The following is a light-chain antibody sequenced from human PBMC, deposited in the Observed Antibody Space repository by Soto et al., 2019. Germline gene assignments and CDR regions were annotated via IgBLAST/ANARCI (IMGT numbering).Light chain of an antibody. CDR3: QQYNNGPRT. J-gene: IGKJ1*01. Sequence: EIVMTHYPATLSVSPGERATLSCRSSQSVSSNLAWYQQKPGQAPRLLIYGASTRATGIPARFSGSGSGTEFTLTISSLQSEDFEVYYCQQYNNGPRTFGQGTKVDIK. CDR2: GAS. CDR1: QSVSSN. V-gene: IGKV3-15*01.